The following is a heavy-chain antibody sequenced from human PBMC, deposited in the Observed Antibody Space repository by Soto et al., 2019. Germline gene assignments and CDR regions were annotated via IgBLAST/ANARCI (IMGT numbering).Heavy chain of an antibody. D-gene: IGHD6-25*01. CDR2: INHSGST. J-gene: IGHJ5*02. Sequence: QVQLQQWGAGLLKPSETLSLTCAVYGGSFSGYYWSWSRQPPGKGLEWIGEINHSGSTNYNPSLKSRVTISVDTSKNQFSLKLSSVTAADTAVYYCARRSAAGPWGQGTLVTVSS. CDR3: ARRSAAGP. V-gene: IGHV4-34*01. CDR1: GGSFSGYY.